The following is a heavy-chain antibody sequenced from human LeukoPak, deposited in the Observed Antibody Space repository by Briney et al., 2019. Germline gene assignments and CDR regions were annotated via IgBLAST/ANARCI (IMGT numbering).Heavy chain of an antibody. CDR2: IFYSGST. Sequence: SETLSLTCTVSGGSISSSNYYWGWIRQPPGKGLEWIASIFYSGSTYYNASLKSRVSISVDTSNSQFSLKLTSVTAADTAVYYCSRSFGGNPPGWYFDLWGRGTLVTVSS. D-gene: IGHD4-23*01. V-gene: IGHV4-39*01. CDR3: SRSFGGNPPGWYFDL. CDR1: GGSISSSNYY. J-gene: IGHJ2*01.